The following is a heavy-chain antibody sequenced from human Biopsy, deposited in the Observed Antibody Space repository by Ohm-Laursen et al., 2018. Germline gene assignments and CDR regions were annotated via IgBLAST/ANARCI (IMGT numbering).Heavy chain of an antibody. J-gene: IGHJ4*02. Sequence: PWVWVSSKASVYTLSSYYIDWVRHAPRQGLGWMWMINPSGSTTSYPQIFQGRVTMTRDTSKSTVYMELSSLRSADTAVYFCARNTGWYGDVYYFDYWGQGTLVTVSS. CDR1: VYTLSSYY. CDR3: ARNTGWYGDVYYFDY. CDR2: INPSGSTT. D-gene: IGHD6-19*01. V-gene: IGHV1-46*01.